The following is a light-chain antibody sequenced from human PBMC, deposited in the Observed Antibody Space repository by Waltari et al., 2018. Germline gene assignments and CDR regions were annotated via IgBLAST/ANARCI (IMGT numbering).Light chain of an antibody. V-gene: IGLV4-69*01. Sequence: QLVLTQSPSASASLGASVKPPCTLSSGHSSNVIAWLQQQPEKGPRYLMKVNSDGSHSKGDEIPDRFSGSSSGAERYLTISSVQPEDEADYYCQTGGHGTWVFGGGTKLTVL. CDR3: QTGGHGTWV. J-gene: IGLJ3*02. CDR1: SGHSSNV. CDR2: VNSDGSH.